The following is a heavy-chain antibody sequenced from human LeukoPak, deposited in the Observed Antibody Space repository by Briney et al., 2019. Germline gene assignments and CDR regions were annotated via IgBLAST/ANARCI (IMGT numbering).Heavy chain of an antibody. Sequence: ASVKVSCKASGYTFTTYAMHWVRQAPGQRLEWMGWINAGNGNTKYSQKFQARVTITRDTSAGTAYMDLSSLRSGDTAVYYCARDPIGSRWPYYFDYWGQGTLVTVSS. CDR2: INAGNGNT. D-gene: IGHD6-13*01. CDR3: ARDPIGSRWPYYFDY. V-gene: IGHV1-3*01. J-gene: IGHJ4*02. CDR1: GYTFTTYA.